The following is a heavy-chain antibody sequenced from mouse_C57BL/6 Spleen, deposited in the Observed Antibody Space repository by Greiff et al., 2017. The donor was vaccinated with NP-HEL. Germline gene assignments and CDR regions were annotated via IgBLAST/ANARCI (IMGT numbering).Heavy chain of an antibody. D-gene: IGHD2-3*01. CDR1: GYTFSNSW. V-gene: IGHV1-82*01. CDR3: ASSDGYSWFAY. Sequence: VKLMESGPELVKPGASVKISCKASGYTFSNSWMNWVKQRPGKGLEWIGRIYHGDGDTNYNGKFKGKATLTADKSSSTAYMQLSSLTSDDSAVYFCASSDGYSWFAYWGQGTLVTVSA. J-gene: IGHJ3*01. CDR2: IYHGDGDT.